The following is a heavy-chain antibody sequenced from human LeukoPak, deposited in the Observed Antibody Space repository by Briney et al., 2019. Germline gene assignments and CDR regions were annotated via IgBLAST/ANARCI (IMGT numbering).Heavy chain of an antibody. CDR2: IYWHDDK. V-gene: IGHV2-5*01. J-gene: IGHJ5*02. CDR1: GFSLSTSGVG. D-gene: IGHD1-1*01. CDR3: ARAVTQRWFDP. Sequence: SGPTLVKPTQTLTLTCTFSGFSLSTSGVGVGWIRQPPGKALEWLALIYWHDDKRYSPSLKSRLTITKDTSKNQVFLTMTNMDPVDTATYYWARAVTQRWFDPWGQGTLVTVSS.